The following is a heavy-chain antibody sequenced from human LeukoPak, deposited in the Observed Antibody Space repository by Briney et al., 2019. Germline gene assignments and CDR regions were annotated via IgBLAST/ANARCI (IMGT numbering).Heavy chain of an antibody. CDR1: GFTFSSYW. CDR2: IDTDGSST. CDR3: ASPTLGSGAFDI. V-gene: IGHV3-74*01. Sequence: PGGSLRLSCAASGFTFSSYWMHWVRQAPGKGLVWVSRIDTDGSSTTCADYVKGRFTISRDNAKNTMYLQMNSLRVEDTAVYYCASPTLGSGAFDIWGQGTMVTVSS. D-gene: IGHD7-27*01. J-gene: IGHJ3*02.